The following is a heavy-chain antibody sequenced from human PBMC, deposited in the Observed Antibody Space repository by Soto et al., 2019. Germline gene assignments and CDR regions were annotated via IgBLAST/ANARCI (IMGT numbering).Heavy chain of an antibody. CDR1: GYTFTSYY. V-gene: IGHV1-46*01. CDR2: INPSGGST. Sequence: GASVKVSFKASGYTFTSYYIHWVRQAPGQGLEWVGLINPSGGSTTYAPKFQGRVTMTRDTSTSTVYMELNSLRSEDTAVYFCARDAQIGHGYSVYHTYWGQGTLVTVSS. CDR3: ARDAQIGHGYSVYHTY. D-gene: IGHD5-12*01. J-gene: IGHJ4*02.